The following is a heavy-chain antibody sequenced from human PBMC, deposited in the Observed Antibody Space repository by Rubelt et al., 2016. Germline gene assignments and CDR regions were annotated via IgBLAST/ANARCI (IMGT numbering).Heavy chain of an antibody. CDR1: GGSFSGFY. CDR2: INHSGST. D-gene: IGHD4-11*01. Sequence: QVQLQQWGAGLLKPSETLSLTCAVYGGSFSGFYWSWIRQPPGKGLEWIGEINHSGSTSYNPSLKSRVTISVDTAKNQFYLKLRVVTAADTGVYYCARELQRYDYWGQGTLVTVSS. J-gene: IGHJ4*02. CDR3: ARELQRYDY. V-gene: IGHV4-34*01.